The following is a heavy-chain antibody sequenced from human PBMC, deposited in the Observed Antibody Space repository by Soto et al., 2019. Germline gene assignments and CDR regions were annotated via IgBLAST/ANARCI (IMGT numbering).Heavy chain of an antibody. CDR3: AREKFGDDFDY. CDR1: GFTFTDYA. D-gene: IGHD2-21*02. V-gene: IGHV3-33*01. Sequence: QGQLVESGGGVVQPGRSLRLSCAASGFTFTDYAMHWVRQAPDKGLEWVAIMWYDGSNIYYADSVKGRFTISRDNSKNTLYLQMNSLRAEDTAVYYCAREKFGDDFDYWGQGTLVTVSS. J-gene: IGHJ4*02. CDR2: MWYDGSNI.